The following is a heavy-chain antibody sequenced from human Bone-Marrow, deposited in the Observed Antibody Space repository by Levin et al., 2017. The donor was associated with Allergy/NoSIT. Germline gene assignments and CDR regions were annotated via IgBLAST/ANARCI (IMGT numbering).Heavy chain of an antibody. D-gene: IGHD7-27*01. J-gene: IGHJ2*01. CDR1: GFSFSGYW. CDR3: ARDRTLMGTRNWWFDV. CDR2: VNQDGSSS. Sequence: GESLKISCAASGFSFSGYWMTWVRQGPGRGLEWVASVNQDGSSSFYVDSVRGRFTVSRDNSKNSLFLQLTSLTGDDTALYYCARDRTLMGTRNWWFDVWGRGTLVTVSS. V-gene: IGHV3-7*04.